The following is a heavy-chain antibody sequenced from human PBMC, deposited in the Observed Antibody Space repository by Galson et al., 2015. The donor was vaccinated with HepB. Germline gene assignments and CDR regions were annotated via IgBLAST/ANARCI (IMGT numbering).Heavy chain of an antibody. D-gene: IGHD3-10*01. CDR3: ARIRSGRGVLNSRLGPIDS. Sequence: LSLTCGVSGGAISSGGYSWIWIRQPPGKGLEWIGYIYHSGTTSYNPSLRSRVTILVDRSKNQFSLKLKSVTAADTAVYYCARIRSGRGVLNSRLGPIDSWGQGILVTVSS. J-gene: IGHJ4*02. V-gene: IGHV4-30-2*01. CDR2: IYHSGTT. CDR1: GGAISSGGYS.